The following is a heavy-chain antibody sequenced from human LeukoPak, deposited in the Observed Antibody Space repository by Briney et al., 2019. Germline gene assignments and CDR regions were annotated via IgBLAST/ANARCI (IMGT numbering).Heavy chain of an antibody. Sequence: GGSLRLSCAASGFTFSSYWMSWVRQAPGKGLEWVANIKQGGSEKYYVDSVKGRFTISRDNAKNSLYLQMNSLRAEDTAMYYCARDRRRDYFDYWGQGTLVTVSS. CDR1: GFTFSSYW. CDR2: IKQGGSEK. CDR3: ARDRRRDYFDY. D-gene: IGHD6-25*01. V-gene: IGHV3-7*03. J-gene: IGHJ4*02.